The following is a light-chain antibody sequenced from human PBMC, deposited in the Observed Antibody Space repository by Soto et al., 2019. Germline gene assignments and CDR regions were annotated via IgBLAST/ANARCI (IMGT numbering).Light chain of an antibody. CDR3: CSYAGSPRYV. J-gene: IGLJ1*01. CDR2: DVS. V-gene: IGLV2-11*01. CDR1: SSDVGGYNY. Sequence: QSALTQPRSVSGSPGQSVTISCTGTSSDVGGYNYVYWYQQHPGKAPKVMIYDVSERPSGVPDRFSGSNSGNTASLTISGLQAEDEADYYCCSYAGSPRYVFGTGTKLTVL.